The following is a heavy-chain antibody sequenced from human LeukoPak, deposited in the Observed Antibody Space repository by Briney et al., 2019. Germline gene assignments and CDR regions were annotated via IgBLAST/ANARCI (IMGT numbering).Heavy chain of an antibody. CDR1: GYAFTRYA. Sequence: ASVTVSCKASGYAFTRYAINWLRQAPGQGLEWMGWINMYTANPAYAQGFTERFVFSLDTSVTTAYLQISNLKTEDTAVYYCARHDNDDDFDYWGQGTLVTVSS. CDR3: ARHDNDDDFDY. V-gene: IGHV7-4-1*02. D-gene: IGHD3-16*01. CDR2: INMYTANP. J-gene: IGHJ4*02.